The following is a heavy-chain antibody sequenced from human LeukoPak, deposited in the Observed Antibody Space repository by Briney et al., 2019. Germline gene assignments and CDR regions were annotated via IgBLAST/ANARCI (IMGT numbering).Heavy chain of an antibody. CDR3: AGRGSGSYFDY. CDR2: ISGSGGST. D-gene: IGHD3-10*01. J-gene: IGHJ4*02. CDR1: GFIFSSYA. Sequence: PGGSLRLSCAASGFIFSSYAMNWVRQAPGKGLEWVSAISGSGGSTYYADSVKGRFTISRDNSKNTLYLQMNSLRAEDTAVYYCAGRGSGSYFDYWGQGTLVTVSS. V-gene: IGHV3-23*01.